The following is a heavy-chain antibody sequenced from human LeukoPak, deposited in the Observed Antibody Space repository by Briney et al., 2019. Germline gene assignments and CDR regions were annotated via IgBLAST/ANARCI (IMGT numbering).Heavy chain of an antibody. CDR3: ARHRMYYYDSSGRGVADAFDI. V-gene: IGHV4-39*01. CDR1: GGSISSSSYY. CDR2: IYYSGST. D-gene: IGHD3-22*01. Sequence: PSETLSLTCTVSGGSISSSSYYGGWIRQPPGKGLEWIGSIYYSGSTYYNPSLESRVTISVDTSKNQLSLKLSSVTAADTAVYYCARHRMYYYDSSGRGVADAFDIWGQGTMVTVSS. J-gene: IGHJ3*02.